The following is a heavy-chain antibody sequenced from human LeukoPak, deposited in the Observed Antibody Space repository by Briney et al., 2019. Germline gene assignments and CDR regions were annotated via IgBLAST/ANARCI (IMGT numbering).Heavy chain of an antibody. CDR1: GFTFSDYY. D-gene: IGHD3-22*01. CDR2: ISSSGSTI. J-gene: IGHJ4*02. CDR3: ARARAVHSSVYYYEHRMGYYFDY. Sequence: GGSLRLSCAASGFTFSDYYMSWIRQAPGKGLEWVSYISSSGSTIYYADSVKGRFTISRDNAKNSLYLQMNSLRAEDTAVYYCARARAVHSSVYYYEHRMGYYFDYGGQGTLVTVSS. V-gene: IGHV3-11*01.